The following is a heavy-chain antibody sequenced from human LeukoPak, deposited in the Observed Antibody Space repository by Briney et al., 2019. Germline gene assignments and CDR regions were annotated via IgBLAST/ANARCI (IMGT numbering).Heavy chain of an antibody. D-gene: IGHD6-13*01. CDR3: GREGVAGTGLDY. V-gene: IGHV1-46*01. J-gene: IGHJ4*01. CDR1: GYTFSIYN. CDR2: INPSGGT. Sequence: ASVKVSCKASGYTFSIYNMHWVRQAPGQGLEWMGIINPSGGTSYAQKLQGRITMTRDTSTSTLYMELSRLKSEDTAVYYCGREGVAGTGLDYWGQGTLLTVSS.